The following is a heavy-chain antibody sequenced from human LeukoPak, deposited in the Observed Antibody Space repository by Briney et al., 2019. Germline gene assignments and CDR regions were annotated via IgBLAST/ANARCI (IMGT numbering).Heavy chain of an antibody. D-gene: IGHD3-22*01. Sequence: SETLSLTCTVSGGSISSYYWSWIRQPPGKGLEWIAYIYYSGNTNYNPSLKSRVTISVDTSKNQFSLKLSSVTAADTAVYYCASSDYYDYYFDYWGRGTLVTVSS. CDR2: IYYSGNT. CDR1: GGSISSYY. J-gene: IGHJ4*02. V-gene: IGHV4-59*01. CDR3: ASSDYYDYYFDY.